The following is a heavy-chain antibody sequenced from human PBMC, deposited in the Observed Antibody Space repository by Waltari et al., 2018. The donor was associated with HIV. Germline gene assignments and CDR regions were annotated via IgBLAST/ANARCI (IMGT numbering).Heavy chain of an antibody. CDR3: ARRAYSGTHGRFDP. J-gene: IGHJ5*02. D-gene: IGHD1-26*01. V-gene: IGHV4-39*01. CDR2: IYYSGST. Sequence: QLQLQESGPGLVKPSETLSLPCTVAGGSIRSSRYYWGWIRQPPGKGLEWIGSIYYSGSTYYNPSLKSRVTISVDTAKNQFSLKLSSVTAADTAVYYCARRAYSGTHGRFDPWGQGTLVTVSS. CDR1: GGSIRSSRYY.